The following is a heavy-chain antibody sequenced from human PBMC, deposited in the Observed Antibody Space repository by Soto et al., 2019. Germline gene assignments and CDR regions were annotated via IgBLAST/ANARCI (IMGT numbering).Heavy chain of an antibody. J-gene: IGHJ4*02. D-gene: IGHD3-22*01. CDR2: IKQDGSEK. V-gene: IGHV3-7*03. Sequence: PGGSLRLSCAASGFTFSSYWMSWVRQAPGKGLEWVANIKQDGSEKYYVDSVKGRFTISRDNAKNSLYLQMNSLRAEDTAVYYCASLTYYYDSSGLYFDYWGQGTLVTVSS. CDR1: GFTFSSYW. CDR3: ASLTYYYDSSGLYFDY.